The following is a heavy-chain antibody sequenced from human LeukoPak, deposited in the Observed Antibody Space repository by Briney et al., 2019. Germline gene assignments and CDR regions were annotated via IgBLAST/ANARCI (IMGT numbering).Heavy chain of an antibody. V-gene: IGHV3-30*04. D-gene: IGHD2-21*02. CDR2: ISYDGSNK. J-gene: IGHJ6*02. CDR1: GFTFSSYA. Sequence: GAPRLSCAASGFTFSSYAMHWVRQAPGKGLEWVAVISYDGSNKYYADSVKGRFTISRDNSKNTLYLQMNSLRAEDTAVYYCARDRTACGGDCYFEKDYYYYGMDVWGQGTTVTVSS. CDR3: ARDRTACGGDCYFEKDYYYYGMDV.